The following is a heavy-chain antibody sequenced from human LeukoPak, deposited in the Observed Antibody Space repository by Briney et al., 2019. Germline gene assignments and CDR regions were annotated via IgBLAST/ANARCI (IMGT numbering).Heavy chain of an antibody. CDR1: GFTFDDYG. V-gene: IGHV3-20*04. CDR2: INWHGGST. CDR3: ARVTTPLYYYYYMDV. D-gene: IGHD4-11*01. Sequence: GGSLRLSCAASGFTFDDYGMSWVRQAPGKGLEWVSGINWHGGSTGYADSVKGRFATSRDNAKNSLYLQMNSLRAEDTALYYCARVTTPLYYYYYMDVWGKGTTVTVSS. J-gene: IGHJ6*03.